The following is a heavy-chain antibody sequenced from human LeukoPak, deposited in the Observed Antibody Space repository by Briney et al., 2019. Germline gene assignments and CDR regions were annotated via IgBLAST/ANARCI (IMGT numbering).Heavy chain of an antibody. CDR2: INHSGST. V-gene: IGHV4-34*01. D-gene: IGHD2-15*01. CDR1: GGSFSGYY. J-gene: IGHJ6*02. Sequence: SETLSLTCAVYGGSFSGYYWGWIRQPPGKGLEWIGEINHSGSTNYNPSLKSRVTISVDTSKNQFSLKLSSVTAADTAVYYCARGPGYCSGGSCRHYGMDVWGQGTTVTVSS. CDR3: ARGPGYCSGGSCRHYGMDV.